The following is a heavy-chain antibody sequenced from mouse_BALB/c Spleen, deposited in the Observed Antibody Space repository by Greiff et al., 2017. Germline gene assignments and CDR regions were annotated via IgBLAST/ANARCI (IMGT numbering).Heavy chain of an antibody. D-gene: IGHD1-1*01. CDR2: INPSTGYT. CDR1: GYTFTSYW. V-gene: IGHV1-7*01. Sequence: VKLQESGAELAKPGASVKMSCKASGYTFTSYWMHWVKQRPGQGLEWIGYINPSTGYTEYNQKFKDKATLTADKSSSTAYMQLSSLTSEDSAVYYCARRDYYGSSYWYFDVWGAGTTVTVSS. J-gene: IGHJ1*01. CDR3: ARRDYYGSSYWYFDV.